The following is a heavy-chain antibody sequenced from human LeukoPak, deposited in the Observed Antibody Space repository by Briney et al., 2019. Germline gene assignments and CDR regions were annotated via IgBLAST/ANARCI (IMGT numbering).Heavy chain of an antibody. D-gene: IGHD6-19*01. J-gene: IGHJ6*02. CDR3: XXXNRAGFYYYYGMDV. CDR1: GFTFDDYA. V-gene: IGHV3-9*01. Sequence: PGGSLRLSCAASGFTFDDYAMHWVRQAPGKGLEWVSGISWYSGSIGYADSVKGRFTISRDNAKNSLYLQTNGLRAEDTAVYYCXXXNRAGFYYYYGMDVWGQGTTVTVSS. CDR2: ISWYSGSI.